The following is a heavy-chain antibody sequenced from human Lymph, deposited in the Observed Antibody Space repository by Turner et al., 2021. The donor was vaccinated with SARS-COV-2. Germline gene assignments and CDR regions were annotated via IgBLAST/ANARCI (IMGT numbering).Heavy chain of an antibody. Sequence: QVQLVQSGAEVKKPGSSVTVSCTASGGTFSSYAINWVRQAPGQGLEWMGRIIPILGIANYAQKFQGRVTITADKSTSTAYMELSSLRAEDTAVYYCARGRLDSFGGGYYSWFDPWGQGTLVTGSS. CDR1: GGTFSSYA. CDR2: IIPILGIA. J-gene: IGHJ5*02. D-gene: IGHD1-26*01. CDR3: ARGRLDSFGGGYYSWFDP. V-gene: IGHV1-69*04.